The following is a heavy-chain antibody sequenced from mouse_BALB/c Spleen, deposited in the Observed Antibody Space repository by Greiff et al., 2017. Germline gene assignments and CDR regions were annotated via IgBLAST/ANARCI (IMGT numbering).Heavy chain of an antibody. J-gene: IGHJ1*01. CDR1: GFTFSSYG. CDR2: ISSGGSYT. V-gene: IGHV5-6*01. Sequence: EVKLMESGGDLVKPGGSLKLSCAASGFTFSSYGMSWVRQTPDKRLEWVATISSGGSYTYYPDSVKGRFTISRDNAKNTLYLQMSSLKSEDTAMYYCARHGTNRGWYFDVWGAGTTVTVSS. D-gene: IGHD6-1*01. CDR3: ARHGTNRGWYFDV.